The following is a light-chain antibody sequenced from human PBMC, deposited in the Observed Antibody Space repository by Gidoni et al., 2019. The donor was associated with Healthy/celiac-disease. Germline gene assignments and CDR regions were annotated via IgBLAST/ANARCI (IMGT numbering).Light chain of an antibody. CDR2: DVS. V-gene: IGLV2-14*03. J-gene: IGLJ1*01. CDR1: SSDVAGYNY. Sequence: QSALPPPASLSGSPGPPIPISCTGTSSDVAGYNYVSWYQQHPGKAPKLMIYDVSNRTSGVSNRFSGSKSGNTASLTISGLQAEDEADYYCSSYTSSSTRVFGTGTKVTVL. CDR3: SSYTSSSTRV.